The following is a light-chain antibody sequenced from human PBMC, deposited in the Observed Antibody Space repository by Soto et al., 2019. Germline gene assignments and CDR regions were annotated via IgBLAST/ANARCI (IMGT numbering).Light chain of an antibody. CDR1: QSVIYSSSNRNY. V-gene: IGKV4-1*01. CDR2: WAS. J-gene: IGKJ4*01. CDR3: QHYYETPVA. Sequence: DIVMTQSXDSXXXXLXXXAXINXXXXQSVIYSSSNRNYLAWYQQKAGQPPKLLIYWASTRASGVPDRFSGSGSGTDFTLTISRLQAEDVAVYYCQHYYETPVAFGGGTKVDI.